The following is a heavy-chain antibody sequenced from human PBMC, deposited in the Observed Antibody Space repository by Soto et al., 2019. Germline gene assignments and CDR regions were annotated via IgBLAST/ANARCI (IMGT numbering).Heavy chain of an antibody. D-gene: IGHD3-10*01. Sequence: PSETLSLTCTVSGGSIGSRSHYWGWIRQPPGQGLEWIASIHYSGSTYYNPSLKSRLTISVDTSKNQFSLKLSSVTAADTAVYYCAREWAYGSGSQNYVDYWGQGTLVTVSS. CDR2: IHYSGST. V-gene: IGHV4-39*01. CDR1: GGSIGSRSHY. CDR3: AREWAYGSGSQNYVDY. J-gene: IGHJ4*02.